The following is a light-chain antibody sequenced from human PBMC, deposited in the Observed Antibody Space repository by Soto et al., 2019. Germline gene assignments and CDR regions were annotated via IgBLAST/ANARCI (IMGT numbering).Light chain of an antibody. CDR1: QSVGSD. CDR2: DAS. V-gene: IGKV3-15*01. Sequence: ETVMTQSPDTLSVSPGERATLSCGASQSVGSDLAWYQHKPGQAPRLLIYDASTRATGIPARFSGSGSGTEFSLTISSLQSEDFAVYYCQQYQNWPLTFGGGTKVDIK. CDR3: QQYQNWPLT. J-gene: IGKJ4*01.